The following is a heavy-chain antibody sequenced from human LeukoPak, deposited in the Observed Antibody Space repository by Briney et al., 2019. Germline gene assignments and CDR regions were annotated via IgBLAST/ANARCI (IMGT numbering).Heavy chain of an antibody. CDR1: GGSISSYY. CDR2: IYYSGST. J-gene: IGHJ4*02. V-gene: IGHV4-30-4*08. Sequence: SETLSLTCTVSGGSISSYYWSWIRQPPGKGLEWIGYIYYSGSTYYNPSLKSRVTISVDTSKNQFSLKLSSVTAADTAVYYCARDRSSGSYYPLYFDYWGQGTLVTVSS. CDR3: ARDRSSGSYYPLYFDY. D-gene: IGHD3-10*01.